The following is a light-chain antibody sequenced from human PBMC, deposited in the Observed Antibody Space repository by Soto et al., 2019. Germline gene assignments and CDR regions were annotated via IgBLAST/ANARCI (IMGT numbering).Light chain of an antibody. J-gene: IGLJ3*02. CDR2: SNN. CDR3: AAWDDSLNGRV. CDR1: SSNIGSNT. Sequence: QSALTQPPSASGTPGQRVTISCSGSSSNIGSNTVSWYQQLPLSAPKLLIYSNNQRPSGVPDRFSGSKSATSASLAISGLQPEDEADYYCAAWDDSLNGRVFGAGTKLTVL. V-gene: IGLV1-44*01.